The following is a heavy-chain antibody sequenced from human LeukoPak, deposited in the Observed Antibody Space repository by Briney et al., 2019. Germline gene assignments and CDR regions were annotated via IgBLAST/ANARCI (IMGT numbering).Heavy chain of an antibody. Sequence: GGSLRLSCAASGFTFSSYGMHWVRQAPGKGLEWVAFIRYDGSNKYYADSVKGRFTISRDNSKNTLYLQMNSLRAEDTAVYSCAKRDCTNGVCHIDYWGQGTLVTVSS. CDR3: AKRDCTNGVCHIDY. CDR1: GFTFSSYG. D-gene: IGHD2-8*01. CDR2: IRYDGSNK. J-gene: IGHJ4*02. V-gene: IGHV3-30*02.